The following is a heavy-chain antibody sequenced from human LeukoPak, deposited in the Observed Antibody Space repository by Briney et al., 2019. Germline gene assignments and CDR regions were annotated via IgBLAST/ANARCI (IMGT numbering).Heavy chain of an antibody. CDR1: GGSISSYY. J-gene: IGHJ4*02. V-gene: IGHV4-4*07. Sequence: SETLSLTCNVSGGSISSYYWSWLRQPAGKGLEWIGRIYTSGSTNYDPSLKSRVTMSVDTSKNQFSLKLSSVTSADAAVYYWARGRDYGDYFDYWGQGTLVTVSS. D-gene: IGHD4-17*01. CDR3: ARGRDYGDYFDY. CDR2: IYTSGST.